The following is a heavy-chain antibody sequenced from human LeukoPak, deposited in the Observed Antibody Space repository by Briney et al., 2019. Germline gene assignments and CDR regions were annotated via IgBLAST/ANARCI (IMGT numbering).Heavy chain of an antibody. CDR2: ISRSSGTI. CDR3: VREAKMTNIL. CDR1: GFTFSDYY. Sequence: KSGGSLRLSCAASGFTFSDYYMTWIRQAPGKGLEWVSHISRSSGTIYYADSVQGRFTVSRDNGKKSLHLQMSYLRAEDTAVYYCVREAKMTNILWGQGTLVTVSS. D-gene: IGHD2-21*01. J-gene: IGHJ1*01. V-gene: IGHV3-11*01.